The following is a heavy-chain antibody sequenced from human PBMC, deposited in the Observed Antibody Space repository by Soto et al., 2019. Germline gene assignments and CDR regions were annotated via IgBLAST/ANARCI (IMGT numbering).Heavy chain of an antibody. Sequence: SETLSLTCTVSGGSIVSGGYCCVWIRQQPWSGLEWIGYIYYSGSTYYNPSLKSRVTISVDTSKNQFSLKLSSVTAADTAVYYCARESGYYDSSGYYYTFDYWGQGTLVTVSS. V-gene: IGHV4-31*03. CDR3: ARESGYYDSSGYYYTFDY. CDR1: GGSIVSGGYC. D-gene: IGHD3-22*01. CDR2: IYYSGST. J-gene: IGHJ4*02.